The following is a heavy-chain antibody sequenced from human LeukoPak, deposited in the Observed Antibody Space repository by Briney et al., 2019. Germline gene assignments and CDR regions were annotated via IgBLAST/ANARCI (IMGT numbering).Heavy chain of an antibody. CDR3: ATDRQSVAGTDFLDY. Sequence: ASVKVSCKVSGYTLTELSMHWVRQAPGKGLEWMGGFDPEDGETIYAQKFQGRVTMTEDTSTDTACMELSSLRSEDTAVYYCATDRQSVAGTDFLDYWGQGTLVTVSS. J-gene: IGHJ4*02. D-gene: IGHD6-19*01. V-gene: IGHV1-24*01. CDR1: GYTLTELS. CDR2: FDPEDGET.